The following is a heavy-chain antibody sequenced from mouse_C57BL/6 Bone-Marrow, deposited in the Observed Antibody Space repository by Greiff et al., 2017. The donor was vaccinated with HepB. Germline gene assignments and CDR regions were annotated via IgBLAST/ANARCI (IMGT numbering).Heavy chain of an antibody. D-gene: IGHD2-3*01. CDR3: ATDGYYYWYFDV. J-gene: IGHJ1*03. Sequence: QVQLKESGAELVRPGASVKLSCKASGYTFTDYYINWVKQRPGQGLEWIARIYPGSGNTYYNEKFKGKATLTAEKSSSTAYMQLSSLTSEDSAVYFCATDGYYYWYFDVWGTGTTVTVSS. CDR1: GYTFTDYY. V-gene: IGHV1-76*01. CDR2: IYPGSGNT.